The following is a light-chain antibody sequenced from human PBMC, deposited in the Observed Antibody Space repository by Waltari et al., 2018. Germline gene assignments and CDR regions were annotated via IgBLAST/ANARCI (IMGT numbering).Light chain of an antibody. CDR1: PSVSSY. CDR2: DAS. Sequence: EIVLTQSPGTLSLSPGERATLSCRASPSVSSYLAWYQQKPGQAPRPLIHDASKRATGIPARFRGSGSGRYFTLTISSLEPEDFAVYYCQQRGDWPRLTFGQGTKVEIK. V-gene: IGKV3-11*02. CDR3: QQRGDWPRLT. J-gene: IGKJ1*01.